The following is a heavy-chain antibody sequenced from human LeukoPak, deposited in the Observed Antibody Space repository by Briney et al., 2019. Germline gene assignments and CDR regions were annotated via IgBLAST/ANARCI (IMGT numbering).Heavy chain of an antibody. CDR3: AGTYYGFWSGYYPHYYYYYMDV. Sequence: SETLSLTCTVSGGSISSYYWTWIRQPPGKGLEWIGYIYYTGSTNYNPSLKSRVTISVDTSKNQFSLKLSSVTAADTAVYYCAGTYYGFWSGYYPHYYYYYMDVWGKGTTVTVSS. V-gene: IGHV4-59*01. CDR1: GGSISSYY. CDR2: IYYTGST. J-gene: IGHJ6*03. D-gene: IGHD3-3*01.